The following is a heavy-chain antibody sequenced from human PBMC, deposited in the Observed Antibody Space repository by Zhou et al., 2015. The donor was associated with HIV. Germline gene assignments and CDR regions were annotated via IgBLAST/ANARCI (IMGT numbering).Heavy chain of an antibody. CDR2: IIPIFGTA. CDR3: ARVSDYYDSSRSKILRYFDY. J-gene: IGHJ4*02. D-gene: IGHD3-22*01. CDR1: GGTFSSYA. Sequence: QVQLVQSGAEVKKPGSSVKVSCKASGGTFSSYAISWVRQAPGQGLEWMGGIIPIFGTANYAQKFQGRVTITADESTSTAYMELSSLRSEDTAVYYCARVSDYYDSSRSKILRYFDYWGQGTLVTVSS. V-gene: IGHV1-69*12.